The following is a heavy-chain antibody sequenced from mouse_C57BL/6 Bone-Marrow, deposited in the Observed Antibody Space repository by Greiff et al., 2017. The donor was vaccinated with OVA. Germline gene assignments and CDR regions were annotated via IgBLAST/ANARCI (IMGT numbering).Heavy chain of an antibody. J-gene: IGHJ1*03. CDR1: GFTFSSYA. V-gene: IGHV5-4*01. CDR3: ARDRRLWYFDV. CDR2: ISDGGSYT. Sequence: EVQGVESGGGLVKPGGSLKLSCAASGFTFSSYAMSWVRQTPEKRLEWVATISDGGSYTYYPDNVKGRFTISRDNAKNNLFLQMSHLKSEDTAMYYCARDRRLWYFDVWGTGTTVTVSS.